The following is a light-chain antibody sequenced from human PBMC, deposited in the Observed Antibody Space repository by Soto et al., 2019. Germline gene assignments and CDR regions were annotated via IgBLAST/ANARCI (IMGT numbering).Light chain of an antibody. CDR3: QQFDNLPLT. V-gene: IGKV1-33*01. CDR1: QDISNY. Sequence: DLQMTQSPPSLSASVGDRVTITCQASQDISNYLNWYQQKPGKAPKILIYDASVLEAGVPSRFSGGGSGTHFTLTISSLQAEDVATYYCQQFDNLPLTFGGGTKVEIK. J-gene: IGKJ4*01. CDR2: DAS.